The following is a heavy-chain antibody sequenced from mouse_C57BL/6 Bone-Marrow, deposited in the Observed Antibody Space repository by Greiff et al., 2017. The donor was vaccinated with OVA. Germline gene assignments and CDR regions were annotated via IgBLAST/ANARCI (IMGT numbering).Heavy chain of an antibody. CDR3: ARHYYGSSYGAMDY. Sequence: QVQLQQSGAELVRPGPSVKVSCKASGYAFTNYLIEWVKQRPGQGLEWIGVINPGSGGTNYNEKFKGKATLTADKSSSTAYMQLSSLTSEDSAVYFCARHYYGSSYGAMDYWGQGTSVTVSS. D-gene: IGHD1-1*01. CDR1: GYAFTNYL. J-gene: IGHJ4*01. CDR2: INPGSGGT. V-gene: IGHV1-54*01.